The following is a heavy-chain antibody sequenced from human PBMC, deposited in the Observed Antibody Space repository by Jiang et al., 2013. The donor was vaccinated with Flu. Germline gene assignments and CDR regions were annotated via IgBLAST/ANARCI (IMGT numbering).Heavy chain of an antibody. J-gene: IGHJ4*02. V-gene: IGHV6-1*01. Sequence: RITINPDTSKNQFSLQLNSVTPEDTAVYYCARGLTNGDSYYFDYWGQGTLVTVSS. CDR3: ARGLTNGDSYYFDY. D-gene: IGHD4-17*01.